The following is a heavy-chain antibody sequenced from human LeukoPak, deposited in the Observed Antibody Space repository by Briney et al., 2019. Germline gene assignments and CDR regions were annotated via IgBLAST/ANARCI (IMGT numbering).Heavy chain of an antibody. J-gene: IGHJ4*02. CDR2: MNPNSGNT. Sequence: GASVKVSCKTAGYTFTSYEINWVRQAPGQGLEWMGWMNPNSGNTGYARKFQGRVTMTRNTFTRTAYMELISLRSEDTAVHYCARGYGSGSYYNDPEGYWGQGTLVTVSS. D-gene: IGHD3-10*01. V-gene: IGHV1-8*01. CDR3: ARGYGSGSYYNDPEGY. CDR1: GYTFTSYE.